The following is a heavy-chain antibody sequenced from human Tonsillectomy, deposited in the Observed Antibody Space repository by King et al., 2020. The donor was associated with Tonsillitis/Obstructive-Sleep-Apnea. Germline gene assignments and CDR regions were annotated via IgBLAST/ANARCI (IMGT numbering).Heavy chain of an antibody. Sequence: VQLVESGGGLVQPGGSLRLSCAASGFTFRSYWMHWVRQAPGKGLVWVSRISSEGTTTTYADSVKGRFTISRDNAKNTLFLQMNSLRADDTAVYYCASEGYNSSLYTSYAWDVWGQGPTVSVPS. CDR1: GFTFRSYW. CDR2: ISSEGTTT. CDR3: ASEGYNSSLYTSYAWDV. D-gene: IGHD6-13*01. V-gene: IGHV3-74*01. J-gene: IGHJ6*02.